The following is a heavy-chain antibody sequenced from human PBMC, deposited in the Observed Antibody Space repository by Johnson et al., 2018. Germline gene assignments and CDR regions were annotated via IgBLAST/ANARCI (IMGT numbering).Heavy chain of an antibody. Sequence: VQLQESGGGLVQPGGSLRLSCAASGFIFSNYWTSWVRQAPGKGLEWVANINHDGSEIYYVDSVTGRFTISRDNSKNTRHLQMRGLRAEDTAVYYCARLHRSGDFVYYYYAIDGWGQGTTVTVSS. CDR2: INHDGSEI. V-gene: IGHV3-7*03. J-gene: IGHJ6*02. CDR3: ARLHRSGDFVYYYYAIDG. CDR1: GFIFSNYW. D-gene: IGHD4-17*01.